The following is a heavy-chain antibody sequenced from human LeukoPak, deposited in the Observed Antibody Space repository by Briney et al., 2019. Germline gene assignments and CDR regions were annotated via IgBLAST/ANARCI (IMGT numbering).Heavy chain of an antibody. CDR1: GFTFSISA. J-gene: IGHJ4*02. Sequence: GGSLRLSCAASGFTFSISAMNWVRQRPGKGLEWVSVISGSGDKTYYADSVKGRFTISRDNSKNTLYLQMNSLRAEDTAVYFCAKDRSLNGGNSNGYFDYWGQGTLVTVSS. V-gene: IGHV3-23*01. CDR3: AKDRSLNGGNSNGYFDY. D-gene: IGHD4-23*01. CDR2: ISGSGDKT.